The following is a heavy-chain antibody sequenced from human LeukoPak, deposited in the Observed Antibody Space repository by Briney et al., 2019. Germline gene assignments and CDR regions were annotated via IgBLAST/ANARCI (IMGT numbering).Heavy chain of an antibody. D-gene: IGHD2/OR15-2a*01. V-gene: IGHV1-18*01. J-gene: IGHJ2*01. CDR3: ARDNTWYFDL. CDR2: ISPYNGNT. CDR1: GYTFSSYA. Sequence: GASVKVSCKASGYTFSSYAISWVRQAPGQGLEWMGWISPYNGNTNSAQKFQGRVTMTTDTSTSAAYMELRSLRSDDTAVYYCARDNTWYFDLWGRGTLVTVSS.